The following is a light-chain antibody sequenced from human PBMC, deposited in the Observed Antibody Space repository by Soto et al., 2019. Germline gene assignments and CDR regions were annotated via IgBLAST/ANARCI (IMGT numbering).Light chain of an antibody. CDR1: NIGSTS. CDR3: QVWDTSSDQQV. J-gene: IGLJ3*02. CDR2: YDS. V-gene: IGLV3-21*04. Sequence: SYELTQPPSVSVAPGKTARITCGGNNIGSTSVHWYQQKPGQAPVLVIYYDSDRPSGIPERFSGSNSGNTATLTISRVEAGYEADFYCQVWDTSSDQQVFGGGTKLTVL.